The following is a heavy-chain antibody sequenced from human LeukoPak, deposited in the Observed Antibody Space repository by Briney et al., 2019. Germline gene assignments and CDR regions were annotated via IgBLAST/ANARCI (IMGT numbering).Heavy chain of an antibody. J-gene: IGHJ4*02. CDR3: ARDHNYAFDN. D-gene: IGHD1-1*01. CDR1: GFPFIEYS. CDR2: IGIDSGNT. Sequence: GGSLRLSCTASGFPFIEYSMNRVRQAPGKGLEWISYIGIDSGNTKYADSVRGRFTISADRAQNSLYLQMDSLRVEDTAVYYCARDHNYAFDNWGQGTLVSVAS. V-gene: IGHV3-48*01.